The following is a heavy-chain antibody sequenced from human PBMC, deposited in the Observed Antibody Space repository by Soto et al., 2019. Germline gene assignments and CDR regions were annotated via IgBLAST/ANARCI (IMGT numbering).Heavy chain of an antibody. CDR2: INTDGSDT. CDR3: TRDRPVPQHYFDY. J-gene: IGHJ4*02. CDR1: EFTFSSDW. D-gene: IGHD6-6*01. V-gene: IGHV3-74*01. Sequence: EVQLVESGGGLVQPGGSLRLSCAASEFTFSSDWMHWVRQAPGKGLVWVSRINTDGSDTNYADSVKGLFTISRDNAKNTVYLQMNSLRAEDTAVYYCTRDRPVPQHYFDYWGQGNMFTVSS.